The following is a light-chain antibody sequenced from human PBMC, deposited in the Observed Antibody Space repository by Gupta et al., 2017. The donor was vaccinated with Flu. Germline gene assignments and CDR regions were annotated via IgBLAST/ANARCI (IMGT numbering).Light chain of an antibody. J-gene: IGLJ2*01. Sequence: QSVLTQPPSASGTPGQRVTISCSGSSSDIGRNTVNWYQQVPGTAPKLVIQTDKQRPAGGPDRFSGSRSGNSASLVISGRQAEDEGDYYCAAWKPTGVGFGGGTKLTVL. V-gene: IGLV1-44*01. CDR3: AAWKPTGVG. CDR2: TDK. CDR1: SSDIGRNT.